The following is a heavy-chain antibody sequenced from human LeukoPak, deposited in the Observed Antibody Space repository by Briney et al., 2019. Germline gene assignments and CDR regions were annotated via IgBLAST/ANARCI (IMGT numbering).Heavy chain of an antibody. CDR2: IYYSGST. CDR3: ARKYGDYVRGNWFDP. V-gene: IGHV4-61*08. CDR1: GGSVSSAGYY. Sequence: PSETLSLTCTVSGGSVSSAGYYWSWIRQPPGKGLEWIGYIYYSGSTNYNPSLKSRVTISVDTSKNQFSLKLSSVTAADTAVYYCARKYGDYVRGNWFDPWGQGTLVTVSS. D-gene: IGHD4-17*01. J-gene: IGHJ5*02.